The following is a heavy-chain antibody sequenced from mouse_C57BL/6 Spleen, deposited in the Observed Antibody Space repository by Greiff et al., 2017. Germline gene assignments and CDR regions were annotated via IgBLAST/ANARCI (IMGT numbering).Heavy chain of an antibody. CDR2: INYDGSST. V-gene: IGHV5-16*01. CDR1: GFTFSDYY. Sequence: QLVESEGGLVQPGSSMKLSCTASGFTFSDYYMAWVRQVPEKGLEWVANINYDGSSTYYLDSLKSRFIISRDNAKNILYLQMSSLKSEDTATYYCARDAMDYWGQGTSVTVSS. J-gene: IGHJ4*01. CDR3: ARDAMDY.